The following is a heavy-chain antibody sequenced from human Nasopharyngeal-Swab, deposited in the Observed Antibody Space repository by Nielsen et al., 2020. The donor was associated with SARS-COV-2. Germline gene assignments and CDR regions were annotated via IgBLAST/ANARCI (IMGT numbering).Heavy chain of an antibody. CDR2: IIPIFGTA. J-gene: IGHJ5*02. Sequence: SVKVSCKASGGIFSSYAISWVRQAPGQGLEWMGGIIPIFGTAKYAQKFQGRVTITADESTSTAYMELSSLRSEDTAVYYWARLAGDSYGVDPWGQGTLVTVSS. CDR1: GGIFSSYA. D-gene: IGHD5-18*01. V-gene: IGHV1-69*13. CDR3: ARLAGDSYGVDP.